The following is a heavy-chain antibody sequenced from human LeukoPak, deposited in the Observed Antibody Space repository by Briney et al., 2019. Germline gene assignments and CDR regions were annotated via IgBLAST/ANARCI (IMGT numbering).Heavy chain of an antibody. D-gene: IGHD3-10*01. CDR1: GFTLSSYA. Sequence: GGSLTLSCAASGFTLSSYAMSWVRQAPGKGLEWVSAISGSGGSTYYAASVKGRFTISRDNSKNSLYLQMNSLRAEDTAVYYCAKALRKYYGSGSYYSRVYYFDYWGQGTLVTVSS. CDR3: AKALRKYYGSGSYYSRVYYFDY. CDR2: ISGSGGST. J-gene: IGHJ4*02. V-gene: IGHV3-23*01.